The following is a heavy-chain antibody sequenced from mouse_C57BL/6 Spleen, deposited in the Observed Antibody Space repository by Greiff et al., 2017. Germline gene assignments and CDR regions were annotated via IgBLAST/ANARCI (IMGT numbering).Heavy chain of an antibody. Sequence: EVQLQESGPGMVKPSQSLSLTCTVTGYSITSGYDWHWIRHFPGNKLEWMGYISYSGSTNYNPSLKSRISITHDTSKNHFFLKLNSVTTEDTATYYCAREGLTSFDYWGQGTTLTVSS. J-gene: IGHJ2*01. D-gene: IGHD3-1*01. CDR2: ISYSGST. CDR1: GYSITSGYD. CDR3: AREGLTSFDY. V-gene: IGHV3-1*01.